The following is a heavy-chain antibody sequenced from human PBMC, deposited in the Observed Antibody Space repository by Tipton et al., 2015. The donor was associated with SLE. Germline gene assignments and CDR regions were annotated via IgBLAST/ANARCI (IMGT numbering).Heavy chain of an antibody. CDR2: IYYSGST. J-gene: IGHJ4*02. Sequence: TLSLTCSVSGYSISSGFYWGWLRQSPGKGLEWIGSIYYSGSTYYNPSLKSRVTISVDTSKNQFSLKLSSVTAADTAVYYCARHGNQDYWGQGTLVTVSS. CDR1: GYSISSGFY. CDR3: ARHGNQDY. D-gene: IGHD4-23*01. V-gene: IGHV4-38-2*01.